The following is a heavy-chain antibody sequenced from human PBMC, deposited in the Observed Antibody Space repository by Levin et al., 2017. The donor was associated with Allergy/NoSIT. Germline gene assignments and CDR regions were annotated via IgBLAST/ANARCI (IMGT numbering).Heavy chain of an antibody. CDR1: GFTFSSYA. CDR2: ISGSGGST. V-gene: IGHV3-23*01. CDR3: AKDFHSGWYRVFDY. Sequence: GESLKISCAASGFTFSSYAMSWVRQAPGKGLEWVSAISGSGGSTYYADSVKGRFTISRDNSKNTLYLQMNSLRAEDTAVYYCAKDFHSGWYRVFDYWGQGTLVTVSS. J-gene: IGHJ4*02. D-gene: IGHD6-19*01.